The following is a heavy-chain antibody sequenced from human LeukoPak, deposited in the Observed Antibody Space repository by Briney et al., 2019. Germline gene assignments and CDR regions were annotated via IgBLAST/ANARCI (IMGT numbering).Heavy chain of an antibody. CDR1: GGSISSSSYY. CDR2: IYYSGST. D-gene: IGHD4-17*01. CDR3: ARWGNDYGDFYFDY. J-gene: IGHJ4*02. Sequence: SETLSLTCTVSGGSISSSSYYWGWNRQPPGKGLEWIGSIYYSGSTYYNPSLKSRVTISVDTSKNQFSLKLSSVTAADTAVYYCARWGNDYGDFYFDYWGQGTLVTVSS. V-gene: IGHV4-39*01.